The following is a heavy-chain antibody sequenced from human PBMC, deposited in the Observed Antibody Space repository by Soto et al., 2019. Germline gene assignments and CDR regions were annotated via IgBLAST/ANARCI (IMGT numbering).Heavy chain of an antibody. D-gene: IGHD3-3*01. V-gene: IGHV4-34*01. CDR1: GGSFSGYY. Sequence: QVQLQQWGAGLLKPSETLSLTCAVYGGSFSGYYWSWIRQPPGKGLEWIGEINHSGSTNYNRSLKSRVTISVDTSKNQFSLKLSSVTAADTAVYYCARIDDFWSGYYTAGYDPWGQGTLVTVSS. CDR3: ARIDDFWSGYYTAGYDP. CDR2: INHSGST. J-gene: IGHJ5*02.